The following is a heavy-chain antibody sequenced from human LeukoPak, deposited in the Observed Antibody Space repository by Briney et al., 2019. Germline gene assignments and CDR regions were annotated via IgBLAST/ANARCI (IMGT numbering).Heavy chain of an antibody. Sequence: SETLSLTCTVSGGSISSYYWSWIRQPAGKGLEWIVLIYISGSTNYNASLKSRVTMSVDSSKNQFSLKLSSVTAADTAVYYCARDGGGWGTLGYWDQGTLVTVSS. D-gene: IGHD6-19*01. CDR2: IYISGST. CDR3: ARDGGGWGTLGY. CDR1: GGSISSYY. J-gene: IGHJ4*02. V-gene: IGHV4-4*07.